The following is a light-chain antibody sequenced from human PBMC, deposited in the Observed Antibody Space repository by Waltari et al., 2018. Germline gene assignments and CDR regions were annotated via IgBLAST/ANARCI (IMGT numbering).Light chain of an antibody. V-gene: IGKV4-1*01. Sequence: DIVMTQSPDSLPVSLGDRATLNCKSRQSVLYNTDNTNYLAWYQQKPGQSPKLLIYWASTRESGVPDRFSGSGSGTDFTLTISGLQADDAAIYFCQQYYDIPVTFGQGTRLEIK. J-gene: IGKJ2*01. CDR2: WAS. CDR1: QSVLYNTDNTNY. CDR3: QQYYDIPVT.